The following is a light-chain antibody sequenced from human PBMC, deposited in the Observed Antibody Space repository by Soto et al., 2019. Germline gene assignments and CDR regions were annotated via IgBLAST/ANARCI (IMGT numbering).Light chain of an antibody. CDR2: AAS. CDR1: KTISNY. V-gene: IGKV1-39*01. J-gene: IGKJ5*01. CDR3: QQSYSPPPIT. Sequence: EIQMTQSASSLSASVGDRVTITCRASKTISNYLNWYQKKPGKAPQLLIYAASTLQRGVPSRFSGSGSGTDFTLTIGSLQPEDSATYYCQQSYSPPPITFGQGTRLEI.